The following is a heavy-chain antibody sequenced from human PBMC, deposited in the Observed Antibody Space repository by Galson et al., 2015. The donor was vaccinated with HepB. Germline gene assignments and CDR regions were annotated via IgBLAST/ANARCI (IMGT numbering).Heavy chain of an antibody. CDR3: ARVASGWYDLDY. J-gene: IGHJ4*02. D-gene: IGHD6-19*01. Sequence: SVKVSCKASGYTFSNYGISWVRQAPGQGLEWMGWISTYNGNTKCEQKFQGRVTMTTDTSTSIVYMDLRSLRSDDTAVYYCARVASGWYDLDYWGQGTLVTVSS. CDR1: GYTFSNYG. V-gene: IGHV1-18*01. CDR2: ISTYNGNT.